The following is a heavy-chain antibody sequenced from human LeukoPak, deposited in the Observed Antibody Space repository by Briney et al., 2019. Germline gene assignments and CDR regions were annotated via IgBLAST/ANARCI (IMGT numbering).Heavy chain of an antibody. Sequence: SETLSLTCTVSGGSISSSSYYWGWIRQPPGKGLGWIGSIYYSGSTYYNPSLKSRVTISVDTSKNQFSLKLSSVTAADTAVYYCARGQVGATWSDYWGQGTLVTVSS. D-gene: IGHD1-26*01. J-gene: IGHJ4*02. V-gene: IGHV4-39*07. CDR1: GGSISSSSYY. CDR3: ARGQVGATWSDY. CDR2: IYYSGST.